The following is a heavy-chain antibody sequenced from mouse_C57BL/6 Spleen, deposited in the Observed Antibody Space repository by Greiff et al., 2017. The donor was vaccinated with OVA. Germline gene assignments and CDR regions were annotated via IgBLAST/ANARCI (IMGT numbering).Heavy chain of an antibody. CDR2: ISDGGSYT. V-gene: IGHV5-4*01. D-gene: IGHD2-5*01. Sequence: EVKVVDSGGGLVKPGGSLKLSCAASGFTFSSYAMSWVRQTPEKRLEWVATISDGGSYTYYPDNVKGRFTISRDNAKNNLYLQMSHLKSEDTAMYYCARDSNSFAYWGQGTLVTVSA. CDR1: GFTFSSYA. J-gene: IGHJ3*01. CDR3: ARDSNSFAY.